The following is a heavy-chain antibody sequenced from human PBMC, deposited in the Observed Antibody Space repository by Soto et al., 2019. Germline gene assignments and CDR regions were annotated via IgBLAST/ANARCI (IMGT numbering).Heavy chain of an antibody. CDR3: ARQGFGQLHGLVDV. CDR1: GGSITSHY. Sequence: QVQLQESGPGLVKPSETLSLTCSVSGGSITSHYCSWFRQPPGKGLEWIGYINHIGSTSYNPSLKSRVTMSVDTSKNHFSLKVNSVTAADTALYYCARQGFGQLHGLVDVWGPGTTVTVSS. CDR2: INHIGST. J-gene: IGHJ6*02. D-gene: IGHD3-10*01. V-gene: IGHV4-59*08.